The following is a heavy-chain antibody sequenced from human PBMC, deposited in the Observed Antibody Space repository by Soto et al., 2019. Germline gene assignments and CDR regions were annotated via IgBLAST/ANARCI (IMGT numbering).Heavy chain of an antibody. Sequence: PSETLSLTCTVSGGSISSSSYYWGWIRQPPGKGLEWIGSIYYSGSTYYNPSLKSRVTISVGTSKNQFSLKLSSVTAADTAVYYCARGGSGSYYYYYYYMDVWGKGTTVTVSS. V-gene: IGHV4-39*01. D-gene: IGHD3-10*01. CDR1: GGSISSSSYY. J-gene: IGHJ6*03. CDR3: ARGGSGSYYYYYYYMDV. CDR2: IYYSGST.